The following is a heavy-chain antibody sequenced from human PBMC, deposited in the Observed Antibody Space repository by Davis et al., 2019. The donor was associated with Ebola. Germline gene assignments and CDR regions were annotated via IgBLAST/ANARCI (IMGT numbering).Heavy chain of an antibody. J-gene: IGHJ6*02. V-gene: IGHV4-39*07. CDR1: GGSISSSSYY. D-gene: IGHD5-12*01. Sequence: SETLSLTCTVSGGSISSSSYYWGWIRQPPGKGLEWIGSIYYSGSTNYNPSLKSRVTISVDTSKNQFSLKLSSVTAADTAAYYCARGRGKWLRFYGMDVWGQGTTVTVSS. CDR3: ARGRGKWLRFYGMDV. CDR2: IYYSGST.